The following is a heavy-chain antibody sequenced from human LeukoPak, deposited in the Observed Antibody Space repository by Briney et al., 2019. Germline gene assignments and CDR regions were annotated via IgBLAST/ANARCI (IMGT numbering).Heavy chain of an antibody. CDR1: GFTFSDYY. V-gene: IGHV3-11*04. D-gene: IGHD2-2*01. CDR3: ARDCSSTSCYRTLDY. CDR2: ISSSGSTI. Sequence: GGSLRLSCAASGFTFSDYYMSWIRQAPGKVLEWVSYISSSGSTIYYADSVKGRFTISRDNAKNSLYLQMNSLRAEDTAVYYCARDCSSTSCYRTLDYWGQGTLVTVSS. J-gene: IGHJ4*02.